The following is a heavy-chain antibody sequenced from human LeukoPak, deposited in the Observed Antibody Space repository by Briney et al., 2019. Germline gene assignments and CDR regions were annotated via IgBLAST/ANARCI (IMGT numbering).Heavy chain of an antibody. CDR1: GGSISSSSYY. CDR3: ARRWFGEFHWYFDL. Sequence: SETQSLTCTVSGGSISSSSYYWGWIRQPPGKGLEWIGSIYYSGSTYYNPSLKSRVTISVDTSKNQFSLKLSSVTAADTAVYYCARRWFGEFHWYFDLWGRGTLVTVSS. V-gene: IGHV4-39*07. J-gene: IGHJ2*01. CDR2: IYYSGST. D-gene: IGHD3-10*01.